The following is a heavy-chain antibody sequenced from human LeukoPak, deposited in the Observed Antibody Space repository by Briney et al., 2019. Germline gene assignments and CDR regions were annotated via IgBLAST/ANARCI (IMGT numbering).Heavy chain of an antibody. D-gene: IGHD2-15*01. CDR3: AREYCSGGNCPIDY. J-gene: IGHJ4*02. CDR2: IYYSGST. CDR1: GYSISSYY. V-gene: IGHV4-59*01. Sequence: SETLSLTCTVSGYSISSYYWSWIRQPPGKGLERIGYIYYSGSTNYNPSLRSRVIISIDTSKNQFSLKLSSVTAADTAVYYCAREYCSGGNCPIDYWGQGTLVTVSS.